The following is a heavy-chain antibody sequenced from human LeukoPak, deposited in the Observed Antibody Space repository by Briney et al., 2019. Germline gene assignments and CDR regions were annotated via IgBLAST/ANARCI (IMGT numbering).Heavy chain of an antibody. CDR3: ARDGDVDIVATSYGMDV. J-gene: IGHJ6*02. CDR2: ISSSSSYI. V-gene: IGHV3-21*01. CDR1: GFTFSSYS. D-gene: IGHD5-12*01. Sequence: GGSLRLSCAASGFTFSSYSMNWVRQAPGKGLEWVSSISSSSSYIYYADSVKGRFTIFRDNAKNSLYLQMNSLRAEDTAVYYCARDGDVDIVATSYGMDVWGQGTTVTVSS.